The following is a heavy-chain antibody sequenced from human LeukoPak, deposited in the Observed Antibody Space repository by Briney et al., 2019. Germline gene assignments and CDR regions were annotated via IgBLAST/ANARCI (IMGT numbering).Heavy chain of an antibody. Sequence: PGGSLRLSCAVSGFSFRNYAMSWVRQAPGKALEWVSRVDGGGSTFYADSVKGRFSISRDTSKSTLYLQMSSLRGEDTAIYYCARDDAPGGGFLDCWGQGTLVTVSS. V-gene: IGHV3-23*01. J-gene: IGHJ4*02. D-gene: IGHD2/OR15-2a*01. CDR3: ARDDAPGGGFLDC. CDR2: VDGGGST. CDR1: GFSFRNYA.